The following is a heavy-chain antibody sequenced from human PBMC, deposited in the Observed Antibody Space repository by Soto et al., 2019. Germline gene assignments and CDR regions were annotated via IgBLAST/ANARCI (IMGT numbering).Heavy chain of an antibody. D-gene: IGHD3-16*01. CDR2: IYYSGRT. Sequence: QVQLQESGPGLAKPSETLSLTGSISGGSISDYQWNWIRQTPGKGLEWIGYIYYSGRTNYNPSLKSRLTISLDTSTRQFSLRLRSVTAADTAVYYCARMRGLGEISPYLDYWGQGALVTVSS. CDR1: GGSISDYQ. V-gene: IGHV4-59*01. J-gene: IGHJ4*02. CDR3: ARMRGLGEISPYLDY.